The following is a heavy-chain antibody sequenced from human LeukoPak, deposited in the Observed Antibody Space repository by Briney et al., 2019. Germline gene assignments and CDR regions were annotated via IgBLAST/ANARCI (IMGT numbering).Heavy chain of an antibody. CDR2: ISGSGGST. J-gene: IGHJ3*02. Sequence: PGGSLRLSCTASGFTFSSYAMSWVRQAPGKGLEWVSAISGSGGSTYYADSVKGRFTISRDNSKNTLYLQMNSLRAEDTAVYYCAKSSSGRHAFDIWGQGTMVTVSS. CDR1: GFTFSSYA. CDR3: AKSSSGRHAFDI. D-gene: IGHD2-15*01. V-gene: IGHV3-23*01.